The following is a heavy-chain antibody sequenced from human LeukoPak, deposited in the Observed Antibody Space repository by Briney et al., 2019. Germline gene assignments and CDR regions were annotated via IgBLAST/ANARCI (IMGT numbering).Heavy chain of an antibody. CDR3: ARGLRYSSGSAKYFQH. CDR1: GGSISRTSYY. V-gene: IGHV4-39*01. CDR2: IYYSGST. J-gene: IGHJ1*01. D-gene: IGHD6-19*01. Sequence: SETLSLTCTVFGGSISRTSYYWGWVRQPPGKGLGWIGSIYYSGSTYYNPSLKSRVTISVDTSKNQFSLKLSSVTAADTAVYYCARGLRYSSGSAKYFQHWGQGTLVTVSS.